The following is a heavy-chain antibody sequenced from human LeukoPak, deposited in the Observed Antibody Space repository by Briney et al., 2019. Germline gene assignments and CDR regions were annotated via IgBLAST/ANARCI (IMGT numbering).Heavy chain of an antibody. CDR2: INHSGST. CDR3: AREDVALGDFDY. V-gene: IGHV4-34*01. J-gene: IGHJ4*02. D-gene: IGHD7-27*01. CDR1: GGSFSGYY. Sequence: PSETLSLTCAVYGGSFSGYYWSWIRQPPGKGLEWIGEINHSGSTNYNPSLKSQVTISVDTSKNQFSLELSSVTAADTAVYYCAREDVALGDFDYWGQGTLVTVSS.